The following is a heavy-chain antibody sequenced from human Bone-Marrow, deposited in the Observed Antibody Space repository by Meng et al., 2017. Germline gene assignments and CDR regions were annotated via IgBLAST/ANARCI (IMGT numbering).Heavy chain of an antibody. J-gene: IGHJ4*02. CDR2: IKQDGSEK. CDR3: SRVKGSGWYRTFDY. D-gene: IGHD6-19*01. Sequence: SCSGSGFTLSSYLMSWVRQAPGKGLKWVANIKQDGSEKYYVDSVKGRFTISRDNAKNSLYLQMNSLRAEDTAVYYCSRVKGSGWYRTFDYWGQGTLVTVSS. CDR1: GFTLSSYL. V-gene: IGHV3-7*01.